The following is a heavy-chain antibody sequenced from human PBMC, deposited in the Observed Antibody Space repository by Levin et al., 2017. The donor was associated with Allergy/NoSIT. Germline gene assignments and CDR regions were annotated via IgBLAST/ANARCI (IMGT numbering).Heavy chain of an antibody. D-gene: IGHD6-13*01. CDR2: IKQDGGEK. V-gene: IGHV3-7*04. Sequence: GESLKISCAASGFTFSIYWMTWVRQVPGKGLEWVANIKQDGGEKYYVDSVKGRFTISRDNAKNSLYLQMNSLRAEDTAVYFCARAGAAAVDLFRPDYWGQGALVTVSS. CDR3: ARAGAAAVDLFRPDY. CDR1: GFTFSIYW. J-gene: IGHJ4*02.